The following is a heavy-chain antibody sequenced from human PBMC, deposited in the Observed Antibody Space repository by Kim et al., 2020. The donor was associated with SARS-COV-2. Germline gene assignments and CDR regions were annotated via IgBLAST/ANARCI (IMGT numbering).Heavy chain of an antibody. J-gene: IGHJ6*01. V-gene: IGHV7-4-1*02. CDR1: GYTFTSYA. CDR3: ARERPGRGLQSIPYYSGKD. CDR2: INTNTGNT. Sequence: ASVKVSCKASGYTFTSYAMNWVRQAPGQGLEWMGLINTNTGNTTYAQSFTGRFTLSLDTSASTAYLELSSLRAEDTAVYYCARERPGRGLQSIPYYSGKD. D-gene: IGHD5-12*01.